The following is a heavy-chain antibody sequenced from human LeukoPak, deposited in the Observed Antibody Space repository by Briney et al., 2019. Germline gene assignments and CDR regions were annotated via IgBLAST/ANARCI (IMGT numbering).Heavy chain of an antibody. V-gene: IGHV3-33*01. CDR2: IWYDGSNK. Sequence: GGSLRLSCAASGFTFSSYGMHWVRQAPGKGLERVAVIWYDGSNKYYADSVKGRFTISRDNSKNTLYLQMNSLRAEDTAVYYCARGDGDYGYYYYGMDVWGQGTTVTVSS. D-gene: IGHD4-17*01. CDR1: GFTFSSYG. J-gene: IGHJ6*02. CDR3: ARGDGDYGYYYYGMDV.